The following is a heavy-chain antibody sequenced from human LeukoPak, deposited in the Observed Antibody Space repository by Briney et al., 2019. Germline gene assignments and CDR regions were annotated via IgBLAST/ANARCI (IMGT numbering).Heavy chain of an antibody. Sequence: PSETLSLTCTVSGGSISSSSYYWGWIRQPPGKGLEWIGSIYYSGSTYYNPSLKSRVTISVDTSKNQFSLKLSSVTAADTAVYYCARDSRTRDSSGWPPYFDYWGQGTLVTVSS. CDR3: ARDSRTRDSSGWPPYFDY. CDR1: GGSISSSSYY. J-gene: IGHJ4*02. D-gene: IGHD6-19*01. CDR2: IYYSGST. V-gene: IGHV4-39*07.